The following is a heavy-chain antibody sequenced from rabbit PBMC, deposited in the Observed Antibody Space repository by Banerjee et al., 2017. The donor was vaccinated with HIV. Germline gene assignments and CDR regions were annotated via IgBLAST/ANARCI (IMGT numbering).Heavy chain of an antibody. CDR1: GFSFSSTYY. J-gene: IGHJ4*01. CDR2: IYTDSDGT. CDR3: ARGDTGSRHSPFNL. D-gene: IGHD1-1*01. V-gene: IGHV1S43*01. Sequence: QSLEESGGGLVQPEGSLTLTCKASGFSFSSTYYMCWVRQAPGKGLELIACIYTDSDGTWYASWVNGRFTITRSTSLNTVTLQMTSLTAADTATYFCARGDTGSRHSPFNLWGQGTLVTVS.